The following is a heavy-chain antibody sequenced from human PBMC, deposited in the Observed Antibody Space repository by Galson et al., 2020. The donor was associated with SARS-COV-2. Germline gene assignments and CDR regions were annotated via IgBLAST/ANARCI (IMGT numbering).Heavy chain of an antibody. CDR2: INSGGDT. J-gene: IGHJ6*03. CDR3: ARGRQGVVPSPVLGLGPFYSYYYMDV. Sequence: SETLSLTCAVYGGSFSGSSWTWIRQAPGKGLEWIGDINSGGDTKSSPSLSSRVTLSVDTSRNQFSLKLTSVSAADTALYFCARGRQGVVPSPVLGLGPFYSYYYMDVWGKGTAVTVSS. V-gene: IGHV4-34*01. D-gene: IGHD3-16*01. CDR1: GGSFSGSS.